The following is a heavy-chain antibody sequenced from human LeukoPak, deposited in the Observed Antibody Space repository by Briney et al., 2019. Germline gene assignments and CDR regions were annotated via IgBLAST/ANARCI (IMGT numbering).Heavy chain of an antibody. V-gene: IGHV4-59*01. Sequence: SETLSLTCTVSGGSISSYYWSWIRQPPGKGLEWIGYIYYSGSTNYNPSLKSRVTISVDTSKNQFSLKLSSVTAADTAVYYCARSAIVVVPAARVLPFDPWGQGTLVTVSS. CDR1: GGSISSYY. CDR2: IYYSGST. D-gene: IGHD2-2*01. J-gene: IGHJ5*02. CDR3: ARSAIVVVPAARVLPFDP.